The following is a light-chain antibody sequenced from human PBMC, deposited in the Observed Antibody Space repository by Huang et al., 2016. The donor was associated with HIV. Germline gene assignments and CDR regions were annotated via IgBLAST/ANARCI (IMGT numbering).Light chain of an antibody. J-gene: IGKJ4*01. CDR2: AAS. CDR1: KTITTY. Sequence: DIQMTQSPSSLSASVGDRFVMTCRASKTITTYLNWYQQRPGKAPKLLIYAASSLQSGVPSRFSGSGSGTDFTLTISSLQPEDFATYYCQQSYSSLLSFGGGTKVAIK. CDR3: QQSYSSLLS. V-gene: IGKV1-39*01.